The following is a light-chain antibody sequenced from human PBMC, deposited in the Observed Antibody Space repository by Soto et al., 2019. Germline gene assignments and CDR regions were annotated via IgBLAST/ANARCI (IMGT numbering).Light chain of an antibody. CDR3: SSYTSRSTHVV. CDR1: SSDVGGYNY. J-gene: IGLJ2*01. V-gene: IGLV2-14*01. Sequence: QSALTQPASVSGSPGQSITISCTGTSSDVGGYNYVSWYQQFPGKAPKLMIYDVSNRPSGVSNRFSGSKSGNTASLTISGLQAEDEADYYCSSYTSRSTHVVFGGGTKVTVL. CDR2: DVS.